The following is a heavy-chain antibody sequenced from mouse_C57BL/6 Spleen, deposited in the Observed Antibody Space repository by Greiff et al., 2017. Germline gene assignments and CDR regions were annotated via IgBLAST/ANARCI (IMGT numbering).Heavy chain of an antibody. CDR3: ARHYYGSSLYAMDY. V-gene: IGHV5-6*01. CDR1: GFTFSSYG. J-gene: IGHJ4*01. CDR2: ISSGGSYT. D-gene: IGHD1-1*01. Sequence: EVQGVESGGDLVKPGGSLKLSCAASGFTFSSYGMSWVRQTPDKRLEWVATISSGGSYTYYPDSVKGRFTISRDNAKNTLYLQMSSLKSEDTAMYYCARHYYGSSLYAMDYWGQGTSGTVSS.